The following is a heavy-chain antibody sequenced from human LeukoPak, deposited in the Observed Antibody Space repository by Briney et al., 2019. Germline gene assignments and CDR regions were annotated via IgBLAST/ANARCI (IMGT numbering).Heavy chain of an antibody. Sequence: SGGSLRLSCAASGFTFSSYEMNWVRQAPGKGLEWVSYISSSSTIYYADSVKGRFTISRDNAKNSLYLQMNSLRAEDTAVYYCARVPNGDYVIWFDPWGQGTLVTVSS. CDR1: GFTFSSYE. CDR2: ISSSSTI. D-gene: IGHD4-17*01. J-gene: IGHJ5*02. V-gene: IGHV3-48*03. CDR3: ARVPNGDYVIWFDP.